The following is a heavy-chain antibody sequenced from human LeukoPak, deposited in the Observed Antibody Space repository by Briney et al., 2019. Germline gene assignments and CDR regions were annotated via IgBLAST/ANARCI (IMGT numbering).Heavy chain of an antibody. Sequence: GRSLRLSCTASGFTFCDYAMSWVRQAPGKGREGVGFIRSKAYGGTTEYAASVKGRFTISRDDSKSIAYLQMNSLTTKDTAVYYCTRVDSSGWYRIIDYWGQGTLVTVSS. CDR1: GFTFCDYA. CDR2: IRSKAYGGTT. J-gene: IGHJ4*02. D-gene: IGHD6-19*01. CDR3: TRVDSSGWYRIIDY. V-gene: IGHV3-49*04.